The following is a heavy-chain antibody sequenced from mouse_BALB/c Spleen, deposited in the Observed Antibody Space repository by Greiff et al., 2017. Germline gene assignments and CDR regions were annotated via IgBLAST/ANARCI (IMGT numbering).Heavy chain of an antibody. D-gene: IGHD2-2*01. CDR2: ISYDGSN. J-gene: IGHJ4*01. Sequence: EVKVEESGPGLVKPSQSLSLTCSVTGYSITSGYYWNWIRQFPGNKLEWMGYISYDGSNNYNPSLKNRISITRDTSKNQFFLKLNSVTTEDTATYYCARLWLHYAMDYWGQGTSVTVSS. V-gene: IGHV3-6*02. CDR1: GYSITSGYY. CDR3: ARLWLHYAMDY.